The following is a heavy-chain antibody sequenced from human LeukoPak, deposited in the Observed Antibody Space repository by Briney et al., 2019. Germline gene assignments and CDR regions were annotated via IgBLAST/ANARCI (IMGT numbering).Heavy chain of an antibody. CDR2: IYPGDSDT. CDR1: GYTFSSSR. CDR3: ARQYGRPYDY. J-gene: IGHJ4*02. D-gene: IGHD4-17*01. Sequence: GESLKISCKGSGYTFSSSRIGWVRQMPGKGLEWMGIIYPGDSDTRYSPSFQGQVTISADKSINTAYLQWSSLKATDTGMYFCARQYGRPYDYWGQXTLVTVSS. V-gene: IGHV5-51*01.